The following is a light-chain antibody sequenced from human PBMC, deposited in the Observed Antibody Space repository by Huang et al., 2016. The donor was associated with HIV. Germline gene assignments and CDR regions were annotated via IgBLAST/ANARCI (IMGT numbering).Light chain of an antibody. CDR3: QQYYNTPPLT. V-gene: IGKV4-1*01. CDR2: WAS. CDR1: RSILYSPNNRNS. Sequence: DIVMTQSPDSLAVSLGERATIRYKSGRSILYSPNNRNSLAWYQVKPGHPPRLLIYWASSRAAGVPDRFSGSGSGTDFSLTITNLQAEDVAVYYCQQYYNTPPLTFGGGTKVTIK. J-gene: IGKJ4*01.